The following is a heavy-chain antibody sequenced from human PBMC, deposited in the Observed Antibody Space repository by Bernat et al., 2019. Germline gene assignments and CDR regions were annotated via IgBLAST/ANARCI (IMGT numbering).Heavy chain of an antibody. J-gene: IGHJ4*02. CDR2: ISSSGSTI. CDR3: ARVRDSSGWYFDY. V-gene: IGHV3-48*03. CDR1: GFTFSSYE. D-gene: IGHD6-19*01. Sequence: EVQLVESGGGLVQPGGSLRLSCAASGFTFSSYEMNWVRQAPGKGLEWVSYISSSGSTIYYADSVKGRFTISRDNAKNSLYLQMNSLRAEVTAVYYCARVRDSSGWYFDYWGQGTLVTVSS.